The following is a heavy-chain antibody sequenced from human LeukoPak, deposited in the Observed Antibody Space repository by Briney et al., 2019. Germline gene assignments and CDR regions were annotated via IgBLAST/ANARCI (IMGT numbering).Heavy chain of an antibody. CDR1: GYTFTSYY. CDR2: TSGYNAKT. Sequence: ASMKVSCKTSGYTFTSYYVSWVRQAPGLGLEWMGWTSGYNAKTKYVQKVQGRITMTIDTATTTANMELRSLTSDHPAVYYCARVRDYYASSDYSDYWGQGTLVTVSS. J-gene: IGHJ4*02. V-gene: IGHV1-18*04. CDR3: ARVRDYYASSDYSDY. D-gene: IGHD3-22*01.